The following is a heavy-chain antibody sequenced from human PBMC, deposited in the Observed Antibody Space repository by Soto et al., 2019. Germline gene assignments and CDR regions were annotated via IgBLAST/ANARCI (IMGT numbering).Heavy chain of an antibody. CDR1: GFTFSSYA. J-gene: IGHJ4*02. CDR3: AKAPPHIVVVTAPYDY. D-gene: IGHD2-21*02. CDR2: ISGSGGST. V-gene: IGHV3-23*01. Sequence: HPGGSLRLSTAASGFTFSSYAMSWVRQAPGKGLEWVSAISGSGGSTYYADSVKGRFTISRDNSKNTLYLQMNSLRAEDTAVYYCAKAPPHIVVVTAPYDYWGQGTLVTVSS.